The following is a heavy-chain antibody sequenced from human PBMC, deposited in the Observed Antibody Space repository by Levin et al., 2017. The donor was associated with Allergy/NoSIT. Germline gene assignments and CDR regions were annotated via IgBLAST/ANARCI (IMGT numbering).Heavy chain of an antibody. CDR3: ARDGAAAGTTFDS. CDR2: IKQDGSEK. D-gene: IGHD6-13*01. J-gene: IGHJ4*02. Sequence: GESLKISCAASGFIFSNYWMSWVRQVPGKGLEWVANIKQDGSEKYCADSVKGRFTISRDNAKNSVFLQMNSLTAVDTAVYYCARDGAAAGTTFDSWGQGTLVTVSS. V-gene: IGHV3-7*01. CDR1: GFIFSNYW.